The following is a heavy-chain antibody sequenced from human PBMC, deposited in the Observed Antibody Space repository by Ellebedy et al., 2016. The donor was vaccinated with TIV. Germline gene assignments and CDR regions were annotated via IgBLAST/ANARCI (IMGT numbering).Heavy chain of an antibody. Sequence: ASVKVSCKASGYSFTNYGITWVRQAPGQGLEWMGWISSYNGNTYHAQKLQGRVTMTTDTSTSTAYMELRSLRSDDTAVYYCVRWQYIGGGYYQRPYYYTMDVWGQGTTVSVSS. J-gene: IGHJ6*02. CDR2: ISSYNGNT. CDR1: GYSFTNYG. D-gene: IGHD3-3*01. CDR3: VRWQYIGGGYYQRPYYYTMDV. V-gene: IGHV1-18*01.